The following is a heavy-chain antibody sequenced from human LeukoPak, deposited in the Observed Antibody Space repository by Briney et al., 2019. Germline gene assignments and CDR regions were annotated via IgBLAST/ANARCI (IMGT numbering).Heavy chain of an antibody. CDR2: ISSSSSYI. CDR3: ARDLRGQPYDY. J-gene: IGHJ4*02. D-gene: IGHD3-16*01. CDR1: GFTFSSYS. V-gene: IGHV3-21*01. Sequence: GGSLRLSCAASGFTFSSYSMNWVRQAPGKGLEWVSSISSSSSYIYYADSVKGRFTISRDSAKNSLYLQMNSLRAEDTAVYYCARDLRGQPYDYWGQGTLVTVSS.